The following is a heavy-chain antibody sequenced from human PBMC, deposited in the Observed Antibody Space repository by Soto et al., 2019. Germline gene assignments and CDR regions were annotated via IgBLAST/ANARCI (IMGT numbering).Heavy chain of an antibody. D-gene: IGHD2-21*02. J-gene: IGHJ6*02. CDR3: THSRCGGDCLQSYSSHYYYGMDV. V-gene: IGHV2-5*02. CDR2: IYWDNDK. Sequence: QITLKESGPTLVKPTQTLTLTCTFSGFSLSTSGVGVGWIRQPPGKALEWLALIYWDNDKRYSPSLKSRLTITQDPSKTQVVLTMRNMDPVDPATYYCTHSRCGGDCLQSYSSHYYYGMDVWGQGTTVTVSS. CDR1: GFSLSTSGVG.